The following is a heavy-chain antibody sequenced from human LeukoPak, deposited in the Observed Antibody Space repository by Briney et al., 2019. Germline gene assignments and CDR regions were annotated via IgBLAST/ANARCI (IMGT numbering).Heavy chain of an antibody. V-gene: IGHV3-33*01. CDR2: IWYDGRNK. J-gene: IGHJ4*02. CDR3: ARSGRWGNNGYYFDY. D-gene: IGHD1/OR15-1a*01. CDR1: GFTFSSYG. Sequence: GGSLRLSCAAAGFTFSSYGMHWVRQAPGKGLEGVAVIWYDGRNKYYADSVKGRFTISRDNSKNTLYLQMNSLRAEDTAVYYCARSGRWGNNGYYFDYWGQGTLVTVSS.